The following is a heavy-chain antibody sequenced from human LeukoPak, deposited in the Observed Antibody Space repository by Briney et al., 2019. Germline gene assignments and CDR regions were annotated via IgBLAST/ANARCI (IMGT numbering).Heavy chain of an antibody. V-gene: IGHV1-2*02. D-gene: IGHD3-22*01. CDR2: INPNSGGT. J-gene: IGHJ1*01. Sequence: VASVKVSCKASGYTFTGNYMHWVRQAPGQGLEWMGWINPNSGGTNYAQKFQGRVTMTRDTSIGTAYMELNRLRSDDTAVYYCARGSYDSSDFEFFHHWGQGTLVTVSS. CDR3: ARGSYDSSDFEFFHH. CDR1: GYTFTGNY.